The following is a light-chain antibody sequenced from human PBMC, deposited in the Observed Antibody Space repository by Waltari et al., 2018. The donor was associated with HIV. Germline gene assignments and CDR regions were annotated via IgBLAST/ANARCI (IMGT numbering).Light chain of an antibody. CDR2: WAS. CDR3: QQYYSLPYT. J-gene: IGKJ2*01. CDR1: QTVLYSSNNKNY. Sequence: DIVMTQSPDSLAVSLGERAPITCKSSQTVLYSSNNKNYLTWYQQRPGQPPKVVIYWASTRESGVPDRFSGSGSGTDFTLTINSLQAEDVAVYYCQQYYSLPYTFGRGTKLEIK. V-gene: IGKV4-1*01.